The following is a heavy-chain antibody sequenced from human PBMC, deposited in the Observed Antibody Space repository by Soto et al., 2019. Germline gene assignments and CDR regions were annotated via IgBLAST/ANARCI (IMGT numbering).Heavy chain of an antibody. V-gene: IGHV3-48*03. CDR2: ISGSGGTR. CDR1: GFTFTSYE. Sequence: QPGGSLRLSCAASGFTFTSYEMNWVRQAPGKGLEWVSYISGSGGTRYYADSVKGRFTISRDNAKNSLYLQMNSLRAEDTAIYYCATVGGAGDTLIDYWGQGTLVTVSS. D-gene: IGHD3-16*01. J-gene: IGHJ4*02. CDR3: ATVGGAGDTLIDY.